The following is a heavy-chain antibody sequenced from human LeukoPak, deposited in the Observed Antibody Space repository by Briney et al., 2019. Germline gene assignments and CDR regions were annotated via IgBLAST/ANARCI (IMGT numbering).Heavy chain of an antibody. CDR2: INPSGGST. V-gene: IGHV1-46*01. CDR1: GYTFTSYY. CDR3: ARAFNSIQPLDY. J-gene: IGHJ4*02. D-gene: IGHD4-11*01. Sequence: ASVKVSCKASGYTFTSYYMHWVRQAPGQGLEWMGIINPSGGSTSYAQKFQGRVTMTRDMSTSTVYMELSSLRSEDTAVYYCARAFNSIQPLDYWGQGTLVTVSS.